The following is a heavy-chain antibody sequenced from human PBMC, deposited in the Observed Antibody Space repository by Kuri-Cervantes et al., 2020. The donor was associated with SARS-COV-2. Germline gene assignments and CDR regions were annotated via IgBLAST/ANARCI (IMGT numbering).Heavy chain of an antibody. V-gene: IGHV7-4-1*02. CDR2: INTNTGNP. CDR1: GCTFTSYA. Sequence: ASVKVSCNASGCTFTSYAMNWVRQAPGQGLEWMGWINTNTGNPTYAQGFTGRFVFSLDTSVSTAYLQISSLKAEDTAVYYCARGLKSYYDSSGTKSLQHWGQGTLVTVSS. CDR3: ARGLKSYYDSSGTKSLQH. D-gene: IGHD3-22*01. J-gene: IGHJ1*01.